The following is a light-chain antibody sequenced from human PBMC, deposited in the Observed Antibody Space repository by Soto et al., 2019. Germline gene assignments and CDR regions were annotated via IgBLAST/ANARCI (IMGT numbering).Light chain of an antibody. CDR1: QSVSNF. CDR3: QQRSNWPRGT. CDR2: GAS. J-gene: IGKJ1*01. Sequence: EIVLTQSPATLSLSPGERATLSCRASQSVSNFLAWYQQRPGQAPRLLLYGASNRATGTPARFSGSGSGTDFTLTISSLEPEDFAVYYCQQRSNWPRGTFGQGTKVDIK. V-gene: IGKV3-11*01.